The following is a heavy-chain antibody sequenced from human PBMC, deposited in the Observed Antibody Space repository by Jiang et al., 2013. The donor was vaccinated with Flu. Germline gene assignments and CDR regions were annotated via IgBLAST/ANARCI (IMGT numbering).Heavy chain of an antibody. CDR1: GYTFTSYA. Sequence: GAEVKKPGASVKVSCKASGYTFTSYAMHWVRQAPGQRLEWMGWINAGNGNTKYSQKFQGRVTITRDTSASTAYMELSSLRSEDTAVYYCARDRRVIVLMVYAMEYWGQGTLATVSS. CDR2: INAGNGNT. V-gene: IGHV1-3*01. J-gene: IGHJ4*02. D-gene: IGHD2-8*01. CDR3: ARDRRVIVLMVYAMEY.